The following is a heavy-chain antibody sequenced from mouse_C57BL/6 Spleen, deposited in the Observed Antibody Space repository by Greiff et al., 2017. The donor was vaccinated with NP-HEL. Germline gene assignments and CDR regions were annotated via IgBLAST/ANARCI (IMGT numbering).Heavy chain of an antibody. CDR1: GFNIKDDY. CDR3: TMAGTRY. J-gene: IGHJ2*01. Sequence: VQLQQSGAELVRPGASVKLSCTASGFNIKDDYMHWVKQRPEQGLEWIGWIDPENGDTEYASKFQGKATITADTSSNTAYLQLSSLTSEDTAVYYCTMAGTRYWGQGTTLTVSS. V-gene: IGHV14-4*01. CDR2: IDPENGDT. D-gene: IGHD4-1*01.